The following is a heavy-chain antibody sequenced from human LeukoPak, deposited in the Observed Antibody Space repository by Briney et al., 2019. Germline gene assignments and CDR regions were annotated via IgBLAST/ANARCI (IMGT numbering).Heavy chain of an antibody. CDR2: IRYDGSNK. Sequence: GGSLRLSCAASGFTFSNYGMHWVRQAPGKGLEWVAFIRYDGSNKYYADSVKGRFTISRDSSKNTLYLQMNSLRAEDTAVYYCAKPPYDSSGYPSDAFDIWGQGTMVTVSS. D-gene: IGHD3-22*01. V-gene: IGHV3-30*02. J-gene: IGHJ3*02. CDR1: GFTFSNYG. CDR3: AKPPYDSSGYPSDAFDI.